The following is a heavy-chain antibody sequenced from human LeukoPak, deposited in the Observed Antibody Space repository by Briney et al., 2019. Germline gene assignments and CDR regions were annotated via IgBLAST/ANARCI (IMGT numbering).Heavy chain of an antibody. D-gene: IGHD1-1*01. CDR1: GFTLSTFW. CDR3: ARGGTFVSDY. Sequence: GGSLRLSCAASGFTLSTFWMSWVRQAPGKGLEWVANIKVDGSEKYYVDSMKGRFTVSRDNAKNSLYLQMDSLRAEDTAVYYCARGGTFVSDYWGQGTLVTVSS. V-gene: IGHV3-7*01. J-gene: IGHJ4*02. CDR2: IKVDGSEK.